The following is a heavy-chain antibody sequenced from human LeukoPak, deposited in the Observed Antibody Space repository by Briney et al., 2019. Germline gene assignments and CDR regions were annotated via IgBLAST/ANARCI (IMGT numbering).Heavy chain of an antibody. CDR2: IWYDGSNK. V-gene: IGHV3-33*01. J-gene: IGHJ4*02. Sequence: PGRSLRLSCAASGFTFSSYGMHWVRQAPGKGLEWVAVIWYDGSNKYYADSVKGRFTISRDNSKNTLYLQMNSLRAEDTAVYYCARDESITGTHAGYWGQGTLVTVSS. CDR1: GFTFSSYG. D-gene: IGHD1-20*01. CDR3: ARDESITGTHAGY.